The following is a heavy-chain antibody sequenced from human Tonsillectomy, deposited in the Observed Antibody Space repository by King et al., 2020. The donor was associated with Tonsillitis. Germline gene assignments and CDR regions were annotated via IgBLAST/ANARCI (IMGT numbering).Heavy chain of an antibody. CDR3: TTDLITMIPVVCLTNS. CDR2: IKSKTDGGTT. J-gene: IGHJ4*02. Sequence: VQLVESGGGLVKPGGSLRLSCAASGFTFSNAWMTWVRQAPGKGLEWVGRIKSKTDGGTTDYAAPVKGRFTITRDDSKNTLYLQMNSLNTEDTAVYYCTTDLITMIPVVCLTNSWGQGTLVTVSS. D-gene: IGHD3-22*01. CDR1: GFTFSNAW. V-gene: IGHV3-15*01.